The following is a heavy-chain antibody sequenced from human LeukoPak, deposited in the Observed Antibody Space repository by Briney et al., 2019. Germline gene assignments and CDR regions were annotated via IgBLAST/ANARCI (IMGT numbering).Heavy chain of an antibody. CDR2: IKQDGSEK. Sequence: PGGSLRLSCAASGFTFSSYWMSWVRQAPGKGLEWVANIKQDGSEKYYVGSVTGRFTISRDNAKNSLYMQMNSLRAEDTAVYYCVRQRRYCSGDSCYQRTFDYWGQGTLVTVSS. CDR1: GFTFSSYW. J-gene: IGHJ4*02. D-gene: IGHD2-15*01. V-gene: IGHV3-7*01. CDR3: VRQRRYCSGDSCYQRTFDY.